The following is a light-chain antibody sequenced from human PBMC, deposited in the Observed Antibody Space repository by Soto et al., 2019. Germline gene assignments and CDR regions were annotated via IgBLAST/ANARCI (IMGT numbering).Light chain of an antibody. CDR2: GVS. CDR1: QSVRYNY. CDR3: QQYNNWPRT. V-gene: IGKV3D-15*01. Sequence: EIVLSQSPGTLSLSPGEGATLSCRASQSVRYNYLAWYQQKPGQAPRLLIYGVSTRATGIPASFSGSGSGTEFTLTISSLQSEDFAVYYCQQYNNWPRTFGQGTKVDI. J-gene: IGKJ1*01.